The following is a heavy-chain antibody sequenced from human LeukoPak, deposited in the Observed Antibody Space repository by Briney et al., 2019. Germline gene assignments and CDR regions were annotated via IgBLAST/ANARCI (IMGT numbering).Heavy chain of an antibody. CDR1: GFTFSSYW. Sequence: GGSLRLSCAVSGFTFSSYWMSWVRQAPGKGLEWVANIKEDGSEKYYVDSVKGRFTISRDNAKNSLFLQMNSLRVEDTAIYFCARGGPTGAIDDWGQGTLVTVFS. J-gene: IGHJ4*02. CDR3: ARGGPTGAIDD. V-gene: IGHV3-7*01. D-gene: IGHD3-16*01. CDR2: IKEDGSEK.